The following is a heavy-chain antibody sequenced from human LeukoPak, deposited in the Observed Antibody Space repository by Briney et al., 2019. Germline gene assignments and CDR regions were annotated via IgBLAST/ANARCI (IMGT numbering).Heavy chain of an antibody. D-gene: IGHD3-3*01. J-gene: IGHJ4*02. Sequence: SETLSLTCTVSGGSISSYYWSWIRQPAGKAPEWIGRIYSSGIINYNPSLKSRVTMSLDNSKNQLSLKLSYVTAADTAVYHCARDTGKSGYPDYWGQGTLVTVSS. CDR3: ARDTGKSGYPDY. CDR1: GGSISSYY. CDR2: IYSSGII. V-gene: IGHV4-4*07.